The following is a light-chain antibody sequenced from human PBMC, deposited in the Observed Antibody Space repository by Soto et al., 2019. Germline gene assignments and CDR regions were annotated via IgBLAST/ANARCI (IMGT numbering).Light chain of an antibody. V-gene: IGLV1-40*01. CDR3: QSYDSSLSGSV. Sequence: QSVLTQPPSVSGAPGQRVTISCTGSSSNIGAGYVHWYQQLPGTAPKLLIYGNRNRPSGVPDRFSGSKSATSASLAITGLQAEDEADYYCQSYDSSLSGSVFGGGTKLTVL. CDR2: GNR. J-gene: IGLJ3*02. CDR1: SSNIGAGY.